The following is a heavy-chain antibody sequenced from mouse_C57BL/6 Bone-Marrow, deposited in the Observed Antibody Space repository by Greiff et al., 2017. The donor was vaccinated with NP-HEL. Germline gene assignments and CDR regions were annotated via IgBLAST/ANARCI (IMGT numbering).Heavy chain of an antibody. CDR3: AREKNWGAWFAY. Sequence: EVQVVESGPELVKPGASVKMSCKASGYTFTDYNMHWVKQSHGKSLEWIGYINPNNGGTSYNQKFKGKATLTVNKSSSTAYMELRSLTSEDSAVYYCAREKNWGAWFAYWGQGTLVTVSA. D-gene: IGHD4-1*01. CDR1: GYTFTDYN. J-gene: IGHJ3*01. CDR2: INPNNGGT. V-gene: IGHV1-22*01.